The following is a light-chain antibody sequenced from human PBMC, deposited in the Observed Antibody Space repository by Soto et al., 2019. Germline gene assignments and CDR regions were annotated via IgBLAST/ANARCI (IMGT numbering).Light chain of an antibody. V-gene: IGKV3-11*01. J-gene: IGKJ1*01. Sequence: EIVLTQSPATLSLSPGERATLSCRASQSVSSYLAWYQQKPGQAPRLLIYDASNRATGIPARFSGSGSGTDFTLTISSLEPEEFAVYYCQQRSNWPPWTFGQGTKVELK. CDR1: QSVSSY. CDR2: DAS. CDR3: QQRSNWPPWT.